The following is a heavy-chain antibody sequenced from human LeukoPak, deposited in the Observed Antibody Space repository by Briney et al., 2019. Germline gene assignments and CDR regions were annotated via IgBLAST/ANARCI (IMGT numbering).Heavy chain of an antibody. CDR3: AKHYYGDYSGINY. J-gene: IGHJ4*02. D-gene: IGHD4-17*01. CDR1: GSTFSSYA. Sequence: GGSLRLSCAASGSTFSSYAMSWVRQAPGKGLEWVSAISGSGGSTYYADSVKGRFTISRDNSKNTLYLQMNSLRAEDTAVYYCAKHYYGDYSGINYWGQGTLVTVSS. V-gene: IGHV3-23*01. CDR2: ISGSGGST.